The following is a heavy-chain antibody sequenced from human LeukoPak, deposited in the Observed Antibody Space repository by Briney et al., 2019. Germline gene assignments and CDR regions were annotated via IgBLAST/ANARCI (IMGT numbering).Heavy chain of an antibody. CDR1: GFSFNSYG. CDR3: AKSEGWLDP. Sequence: GRSLRLSCAASGFSFNSYGMHWVRQAPGKGLEWVALLTYDGSKEYYADSVEGRYTISRDNSKNTLYLQINSLRAEDTAVYYCAKSEGWLDPWGQGTLVIVS. J-gene: IGHJ5*02. V-gene: IGHV3-30*18. CDR2: LTYDGSKE.